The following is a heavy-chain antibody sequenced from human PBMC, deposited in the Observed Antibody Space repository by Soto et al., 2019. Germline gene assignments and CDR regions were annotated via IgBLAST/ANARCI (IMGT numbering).Heavy chain of an antibody. V-gene: IGHV3-23*01. CDR3: AKHQIGWYDFDY. Sequence: SCAASGFPFSTNAMSWVRQAPGKGLEWVSTISDSGGRTYYADSVEGRFTISRDNSKNTLYLQMNSLRVEDTAVFYCAKHQIGWYDFDYWGQGALVTVSS. D-gene: IGHD6-19*01. CDR1: GFPFSTNA. CDR2: ISDSGGRT. J-gene: IGHJ4*02.